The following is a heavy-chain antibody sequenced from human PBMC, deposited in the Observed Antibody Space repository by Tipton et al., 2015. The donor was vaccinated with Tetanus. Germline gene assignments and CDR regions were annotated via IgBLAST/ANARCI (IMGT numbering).Heavy chain of an antibody. V-gene: IGHV3-23*01. CDR1: GFTFSTFV. J-gene: IGHJ5*02. Sequence: SLRLSCAASGFTFSTFVMAWVRQAPGKGLEWVSTIIAGGGTTHYADSVKGRFTISRDNSKNALYLQMNSLRAEDTAVYYRAKDPASRGWFDPWGQGTLVSVSS. CDR3: AKDPASRGWFDP. CDR2: IIAGGGTT.